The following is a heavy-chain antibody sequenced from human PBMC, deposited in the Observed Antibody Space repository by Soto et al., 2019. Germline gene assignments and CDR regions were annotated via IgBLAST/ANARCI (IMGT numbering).Heavy chain of an antibody. V-gene: IGHV3-33*01. CDR3: VRGGGLDYYDGSAYFHPLDY. CDR1: GFIFSSYG. Sequence: QVQLVESGGGVVQPGRSLRLSCAASGFIFSSYGMHWVRQAPGKGLEWVAVIWYDGSDEFYADSVKGRFTISRDNSKNTLYLQLNSLRAEDTAVYYCVRGGGLDYYDGSAYFHPLDYWGQGILVTVSS. J-gene: IGHJ4*02. D-gene: IGHD3-22*01. CDR2: IWYDGSDE.